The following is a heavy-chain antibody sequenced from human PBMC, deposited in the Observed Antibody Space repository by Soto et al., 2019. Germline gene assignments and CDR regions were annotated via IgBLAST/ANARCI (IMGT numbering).Heavy chain of an antibody. D-gene: IGHD2-15*01. J-gene: IGHJ4*02. CDR1: GFTFSNYG. V-gene: IGHV3-30*18. CDR3: AKAGAPRSCRGRSLHPAGAY. CDR2: ISHDGSNK. Sequence: QVQLVESGGGVVQPGRSLRLSCAGSGFTFSNYGLHWVRQTPGKGLEWVAFISHDGSNKYYADSVKGRFTISRDSSKSTMYLQMDSLRVEDTAVYYCAKAGAPRSCRGRSLHPAGAYWGQGTLVTVSS.